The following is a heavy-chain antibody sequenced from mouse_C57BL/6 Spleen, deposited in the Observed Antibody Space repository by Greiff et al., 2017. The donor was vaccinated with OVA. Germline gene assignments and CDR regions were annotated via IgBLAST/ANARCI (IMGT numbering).Heavy chain of an antibody. CDR1: GYTFTDYN. J-gene: IGHJ2*01. D-gene: IGHD2-3*01. CDR3: ARRALYDGLYYFDY. V-gene: IGHV1-18*01. CDR2: INPNNGGT. Sequence: SGPELVKPGASVKIPCKASGYTFTDYNMDWVKQSHGKSLEWIGDINPNNGGTIYNQKFKGKATLTVDKSSSTAYMELRSLTSEDTAVYYCARRALYDGLYYFDYWGQGTTLTVSS.